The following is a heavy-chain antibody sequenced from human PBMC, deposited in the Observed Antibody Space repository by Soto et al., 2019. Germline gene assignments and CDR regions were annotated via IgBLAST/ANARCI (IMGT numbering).Heavy chain of an antibody. CDR1: GYSFTSYW. V-gene: IGHV5-51*01. Sequence: GESLKISCKGSGYSFTSYWIGWVRQMPGKGLEWMGIIYPGDSDTRYSPSFQGQVTISADKSISTAYLQWSSLKASDTAMYYCARRRRITIFGVVRPDDCYYYYYMDVWGKGTTVTVSS. D-gene: IGHD3-3*01. J-gene: IGHJ6*03. CDR3: ARRRRITIFGVVRPDDCYYYYYMDV. CDR2: IYPGDSDT.